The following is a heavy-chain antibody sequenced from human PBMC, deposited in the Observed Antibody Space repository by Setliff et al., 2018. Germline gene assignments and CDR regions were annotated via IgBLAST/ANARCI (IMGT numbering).Heavy chain of an antibody. CDR1: GYSISSGYY. J-gene: IGHJ4*02. CDR2: IYHSGST. D-gene: IGHD3-10*01. Sequence: PSETLSLTCAVSGYSISSGYYWGWIRQPPGKGLEWIGSIYHSGSTYYNPSLKSRVTISVDTSKNQFSLKLSSVTAADTAVYYCARLYGFGELFSNYWGQGTLVTVSS. V-gene: IGHV4-38-2*01. CDR3: ARLYGFGELFSNY.